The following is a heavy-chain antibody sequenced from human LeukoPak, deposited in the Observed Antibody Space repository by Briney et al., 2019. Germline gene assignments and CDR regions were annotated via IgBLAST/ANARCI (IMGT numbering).Heavy chain of an antibody. Sequence: PGGSLRPSCAASGFTFDDHGMNWVRQAPGKGLEWVSGINWNGGSTFYADSVKGRFTISRDNAKNALYLQMNSLTVEDTALYHCARDRSYGSFDFWGQGTLVTVSS. V-gene: IGHV3-20*01. CDR3: ARDRSYGSFDF. D-gene: IGHD5-18*01. CDR2: INWNGGST. CDR1: GFTFDDHG. J-gene: IGHJ4*02.